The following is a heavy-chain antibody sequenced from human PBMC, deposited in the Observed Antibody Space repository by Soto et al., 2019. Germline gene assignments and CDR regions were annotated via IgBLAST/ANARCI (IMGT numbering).Heavy chain of an antibody. D-gene: IGHD3-3*01. Sequence: LSLTCTVSGGSISSGGYYWSWIRQHPGKGLEWIGYIYYSGSTYYNPSLKSRVTISVDTSKNQFSLKLSSVTAADTAVYYCAGGPSRITIFGVVTEPPFDYWGQGTLVTVSS. J-gene: IGHJ4*02. V-gene: IGHV4-31*03. CDR1: GGSISSGGYY. CDR3: AGGPSRITIFGVVTEPPFDY. CDR2: IYYSGST.